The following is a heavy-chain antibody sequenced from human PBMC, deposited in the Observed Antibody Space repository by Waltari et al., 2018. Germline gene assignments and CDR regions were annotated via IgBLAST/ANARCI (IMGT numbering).Heavy chain of an antibody. CDR1: GGSITSNRHY. CDR3: ATYLGASLGTAAFDV. D-gene: IGHD1-1*01. V-gene: IGHV4-39*01. J-gene: IGHJ3*01. Sequence: QLQLQESGPGLVKPSETLSLTCSVSGGSITSNRHYWVWIRQAPGQGLEWIGTMSYSGATYSSPSLNSRVTISRDTSKNQLSLKLASMTAADTAVYYCATYLGASLGTAAFDVWGHGTMVTVSS. CDR2: MSYSGAT.